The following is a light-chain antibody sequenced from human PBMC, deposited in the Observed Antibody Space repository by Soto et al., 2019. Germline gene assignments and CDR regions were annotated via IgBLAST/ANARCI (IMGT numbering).Light chain of an antibody. V-gene: IGLV2-14*01. CDR2: ED. J-gene: IGLJ1*01. Sequence: QSALTQPASVSGSPGQSITISCTGTSSDVGGYNYVSWYQQHPGKAPKLLIYEDSNRFSGSKSGNTASLTISGLQDEDDADYYYSSYTSRSTLVFGTGTKLTVL. CDR3: SSYTSRSTLV. CDR1: SSDVGGYNY.